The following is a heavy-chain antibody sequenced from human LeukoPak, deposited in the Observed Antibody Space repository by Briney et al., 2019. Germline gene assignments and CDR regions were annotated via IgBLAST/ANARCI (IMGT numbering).Heavy chain of an antibody. J-gene: IGHJ6*03. V-gene: IGHV3-20*04. CDR1: GFTFDDHG. Sequence: GGSLRLSCAASGFTFDDHGMSWVRQAPGKGLEWVSGINWSGGSTAYADSVKGRFTISRDNVKNSLYLQMNSLRAEDTALYYCARDDYGDFGIPFYYYYYMDVWGKGTTVTVSS. CDR2: INWSGGST. D-gene: IGHD4-17*01. CDR3: ARDDYGDFGIPFYYYYYMDV.